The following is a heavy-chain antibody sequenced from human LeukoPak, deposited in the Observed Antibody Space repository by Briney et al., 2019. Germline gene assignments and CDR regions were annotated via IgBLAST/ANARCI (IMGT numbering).Heavy chain of an antibody. D-gene: IGHD6-19*01. CDR3: AKGGSSGWYDEFDY. CDR2: VSGSGGNT. CDR1: GFIFSSYA. J-gene: IGHJ4*02. Sequence: GGSLRLSCAASGFIFSSYAMSWVRQAPGKGLQWVSGVSGSGGNTYYADSVKGRFTVSRDNSKNTLYLQMNHLRAEDSAVYYCAKGGSSGWYDEFDYWGQGTLVTVSS. V-gene: IGHV3-23*01.